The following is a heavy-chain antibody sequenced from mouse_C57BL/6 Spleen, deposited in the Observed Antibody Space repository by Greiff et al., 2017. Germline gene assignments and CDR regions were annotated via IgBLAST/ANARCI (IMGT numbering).Heavy chain of an antibody. D-gene: IGHD1-1*01. CDR1: GFNIKNTY. CDR3: ARIYYYGSSPGYFDV. J-gene: IGHJ1*03. CDR2: LDPANGYT. Sequence: EVQLQESVAELVRPGASVKLSCTASGFNIKNTYMHWVKQRPEQGLEWIGRLDPANGYTKYAPKFQGKATITADTSSNTAYLQLSSLTSEDTAIYYCARIYYYGSSPGYFDVWGTGTTVTVAS. V-gene: IGHV14-3*01.